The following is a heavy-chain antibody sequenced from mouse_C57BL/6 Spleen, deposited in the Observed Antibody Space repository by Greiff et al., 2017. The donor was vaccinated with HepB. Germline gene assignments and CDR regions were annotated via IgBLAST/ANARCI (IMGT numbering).Heavy chain of an antibody. J-gene: IGHJ2*01. CDR3: ARGDYDSLDY. CDR2: INPNNGGT. Sequence: VQLKQSGPELVKPGASVKIPCKASGYTFTDYNMDWVKQSHGKSLEWIGDINPNNGGTIYNQKFKGKATLTVDKSSSTAYMELRSPTSEDTAVYYCARGDYDSLDYWGQGTTLTVSS. CDR1: GYTFTDYN. D-gene: IGHD2-4*01. V-gene: IGHV1-18*01.